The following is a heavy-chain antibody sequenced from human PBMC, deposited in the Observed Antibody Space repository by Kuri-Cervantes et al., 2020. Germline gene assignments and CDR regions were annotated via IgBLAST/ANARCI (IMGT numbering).Heavy chain of an antibody. Sequence: GGSLRLSCAASGFTFGTYTMNWVRQAPGKGLEWVSCISGSSSTIYYADSVRGRFTISRDNAKNSLYRQMNSLRTEDTAMYFGATNVIAVAGHDFWGQGTLVTVSS. V-gene: IGHV3-48*01. D-gene: IGHD6-19*01. J-gene: IGHJ4*02. CDR2: ISGSSSTI. CDR3: ATNVIAVAGHDF. CDR1: GFTFGTYT.